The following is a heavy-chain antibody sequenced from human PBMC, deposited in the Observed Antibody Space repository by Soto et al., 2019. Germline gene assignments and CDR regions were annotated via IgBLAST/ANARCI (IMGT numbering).Heavy chain of an antibody. CDR1: GYTFTSYD. CDR2: MNPNSGNT. J-gene: IGHJ3*02. Sequence: QVQLVQSGAEVKKPGASVKVSCKASGYTFTSYDINCVRQATGQGLEWMGWMNPNSGNTGYAQKFQGRVTMTRNTAIITAYMELSSLRSEDNALYYCARPKQQLIPDALDIWGQRTMVPVSS. CDR3: ARPKQQLIPDALDI. D-gene: IGHD6-13*01. V-gene: IGHV1-8*01.